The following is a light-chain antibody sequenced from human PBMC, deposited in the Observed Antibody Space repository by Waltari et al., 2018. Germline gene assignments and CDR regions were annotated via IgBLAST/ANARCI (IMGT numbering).Light chain of an antibody. V-gene: IGLV4-69*01. Sequence: QLVLTQSPSASASLRASVKLNCTLSSGHSSNIIAWLPQQPGKGPRDLMQVNSDGSHRKGDEIPDRFSGSSSGAERYLTISSLQAEGEADYYCDTGGHGTWVFGGGTKLTVL. CDR1: SGHSSNI. CDR2: VNSDGSH. J-gene: IGLJ3*02. CDR3: DTGGHGTWV.